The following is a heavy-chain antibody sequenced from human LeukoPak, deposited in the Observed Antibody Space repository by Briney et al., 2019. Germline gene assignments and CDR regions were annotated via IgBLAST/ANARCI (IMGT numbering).Heavy chain of an antibody. CDR1: GFTFSSYS. D-gene: IGHD3-9*01. J-gene: IGHJ4*02. Sequence: PGGSLRLSCAASGFTFSSYSMNWVRQAPGKGLEWVSSISSSSSYIYYADSVKGRFTISRDNAKNSLYLQMNSLRAEDTAVYYCAKGGEGPPGYYDILTGYYMGGYYFDYWGQGTLVTVSS. V-gene: IGHV3-21*04. CDR3: AKGGEGPPGYYDILTGYYMGGYYFDY. CDR2: ISSSSSYI.